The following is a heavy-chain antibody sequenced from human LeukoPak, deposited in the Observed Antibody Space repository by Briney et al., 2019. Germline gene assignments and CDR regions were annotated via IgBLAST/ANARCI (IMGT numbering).Heavy chain of an antibody. CDR3: ARGAVGATIVY. J-gene: IGHJ4*02. D-gene: IGHD1-26*01. CDR1: GGSFSGYY. CDR2: INHIGST. Sequence: SETLSLTRALYGGSFSGYYWSWIRQPPGKGLEWMGEINHIGSTNYNPSLKSRVTISVDTSKNQFSLKLSSVTAADTAVYYCARGAVGATIVYWGQGTLVTVSS. V-gene: IGHV4-34*01.